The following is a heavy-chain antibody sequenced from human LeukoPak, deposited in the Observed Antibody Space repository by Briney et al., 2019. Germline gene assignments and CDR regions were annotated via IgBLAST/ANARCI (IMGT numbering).Heavy chain of an antibody. CDR3: ARGRIAISGSYAY. CDR1: GGSFSGYY. D-gene: IGHD1-26*01. V-gene: IGHV4-34*01. CDR2: INHSGGT. J-gene: IGHJ4*02. Sequence: PSETLSLTCAVYGGSFSGYYWSWIRQPPGKGLDWIGEINHSGGTNYNPSLKSRVTISVDTSKNQFSLKLSSVTAADTAVYYCARGRIAISGSYAYWGQGTLVTVSS.